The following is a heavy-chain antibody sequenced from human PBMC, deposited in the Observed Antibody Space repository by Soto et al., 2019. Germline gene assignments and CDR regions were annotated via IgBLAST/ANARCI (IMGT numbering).Heavy chain of an antibody. CDR1: GGSFSGYY. CDR3: ASYFDWLPFDY. CDR2: INHSGST. V-gene: IGHV4-34*01. D-gene: IGHD3-9*01. Sequence: QVQLQQWGAGLLKPSETLSLTCAVYGGSFSGYYWSWIRQPPGKGLEWIGEINHSGSTNYNPSLKSRVPISVYPSMNQFSLKLSSVTAADTAVYYCASYFDWLPFDYWGQGTLVTVSA. J-gene: IGHJ4*02.